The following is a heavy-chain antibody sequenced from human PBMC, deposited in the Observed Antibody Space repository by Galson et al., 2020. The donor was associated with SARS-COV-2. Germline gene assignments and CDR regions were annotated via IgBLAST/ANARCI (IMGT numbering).Heavy chain of an antibody. Sequence: GESLKISCAASGFTFDDYGMSWVRPAPGKGLEWVSGINWNGGSTGYADSVKGRFTISRDNAKNSLYLQMNSLRAEDTALYYCARVHYDDDPKAGPWGQGTLVTVSS. CDR1: GFTFDDYG. V-gene: IGHV3-20*04. CDR2: INWNGGST. J-gene: IGHJ5*02. D-gene: IGHD3-22*01. CDR3: ARVHYDDDPKAGP.